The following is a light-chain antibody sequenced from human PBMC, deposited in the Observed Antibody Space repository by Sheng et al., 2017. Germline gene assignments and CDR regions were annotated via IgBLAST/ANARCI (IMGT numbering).Light chain of an antibody. CDR1: QSVSSY. J-gene: IGKJ5*01. CDR3: QQSLSFPAIS. CDR2: DAS. Sequence: EIVLTQSPATLSLSPGERATLSCRASQSVSSYLAWYQQKPGQAPRLLIYDASNRATGIPARFSGSGSGTDFTLTISSLEPEDFATYYCQQSLSFPAISFGQGTRL. V-gene: IGKV3-11*01.